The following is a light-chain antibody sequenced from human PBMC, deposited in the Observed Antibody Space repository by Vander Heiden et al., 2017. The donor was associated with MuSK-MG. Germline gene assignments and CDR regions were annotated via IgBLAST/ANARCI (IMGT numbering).Light chain of an antibody. CDR3: QQYDNLPIT. V-gene: IGKV1-33*01. CDR1: QDISNY. Sequence: DIQMTQSPSSLSASVGDRVTITCQASQDISNYLNWYQQKPGKAPKLLIYDASNLETGVPSRFSGSGSGTDLTVTISSLKPEDIATYYCQQYDNLPITFGQGTRLEMK. CDR2: DAS. J-gene: IGKJ5*01.